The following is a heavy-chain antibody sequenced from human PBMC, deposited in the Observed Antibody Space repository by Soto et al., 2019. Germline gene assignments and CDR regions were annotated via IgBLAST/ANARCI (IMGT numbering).Heavy chain of an antibody. CDR3: AKDPSPQPIPAVTPGWFDP. V-gene: IGHV4-31*03. J-gene: IGHJ5*02. D-gene: IGHD4-4*01. CDR1: GDSIRDGGYY. CDR2: IYFTGRA. Sequence: LSLTCTVSGDSIRDGGYYWAWIRQRPGQGLEWMGYIYFTGRANYNPSLENRLTMSVDMSRRQLYLRLTSVTAADTAVYFCAKDPSPQPIPAVTPGWFDPWGQGIAVTVSS.